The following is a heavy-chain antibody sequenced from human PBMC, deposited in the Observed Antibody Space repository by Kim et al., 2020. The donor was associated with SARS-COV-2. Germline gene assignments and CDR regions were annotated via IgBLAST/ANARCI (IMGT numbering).Heavy chain of an antibody. V-gene: IGHV4-39*07. Sequence: SETLSLTCTVSDGSISSSSHYWGWIRQPPGKGLEWIGSIYYRGSTYYNPSLKSRVTISVDTSKNQFSLKLSSVTAADTAVYYCARDKAEGYYYGSGSYYISGDYSNYYYGMDVWGQGTTVTVSS. D-gene: IGHD3-10*01. CDR2: IYYRGST. CDR3: ARDKAEGYYYGSGSYYISGDYSNYYYGMDV. CDR1: DGSISSSSHY. J-gene: IGHJ6*02.